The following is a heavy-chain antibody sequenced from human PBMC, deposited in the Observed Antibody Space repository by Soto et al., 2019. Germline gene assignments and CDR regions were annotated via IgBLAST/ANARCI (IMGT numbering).Heavy chain of an antibody. CDR3: VIDRGS. V-gene: IGHV4-31*03. D-gene: IGHD6-25*01. CDR2: ISYSGGT. CDR1: GDSITSSGHW. J-gene: IGHJ5*02. Sequence: QVQLQESGPGLVKPSQTLSLTCSVSGDSITSSGHWWSWIRQHPGEGLEWIGCISYSGGTYYNPSLQSRLSISSDTSNNQFSLQLISITAADTAVYYCVIDRGSWGQGILVTVSS.